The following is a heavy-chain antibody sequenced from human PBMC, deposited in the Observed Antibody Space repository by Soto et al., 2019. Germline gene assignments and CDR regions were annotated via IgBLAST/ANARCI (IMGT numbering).Heavy chain of an antibody. CDR1: GGSFSGHY. D-gene: IGHD3-22*01. CDR3: ARCSVDTVDSRGFYEY. J-gene: IGHJ4*02. V-gene: IGHV4-34*01. Sequence: ETLSLTCAVSGGSFSGHYWSWIRQPPGKGLEWIGEINHSGGTSYNPSLTSRVTISVDTSKSQFSLKLTSVTAADRAVYYCARCSVDTVDSRGFYEYRGQGTPVTGSS. CDR2: INHSGGT.